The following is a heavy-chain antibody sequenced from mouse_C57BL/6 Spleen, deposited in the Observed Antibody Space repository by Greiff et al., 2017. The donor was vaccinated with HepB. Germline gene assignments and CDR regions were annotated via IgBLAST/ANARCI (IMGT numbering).Heavy chain of an antibody. D-gene: IGHD2-3*01. CDR1: GYTFTSYT. CDR2: INPSSGYT. CDR3: ARTYDGYLYAMDY. V-gene: IGHV1-4*01. J-gene: IGHJ4*01. Sequence: VQLQESGAELARPGASVKMSCKASGYTFTSYTMHWVKQRPGQGLEWIGYINPSSGYTKYNQKFKDKATLTADKSSSTAYMQLSSLTSEDSAVYYCARTYDGYLYAMDYWGQGTSVTVSS.